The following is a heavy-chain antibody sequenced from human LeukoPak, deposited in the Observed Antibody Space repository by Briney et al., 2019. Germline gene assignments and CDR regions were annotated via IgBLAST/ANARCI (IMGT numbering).Heavy chain of an antibody. CDR1: TITFRSCW. D-gene: IGHD3-10*01. CDR2: IRQDGGEE. V-gene: IGHV3-7*01. Sequence: GGSLRLSCAAATITFRSCWRSWCRQARGKGLEWVANIRQDGGEEYCVDSVKGRFTISRNNAEKSLYLHMNSLRAEDTAVYYCARGYFRGVNSGLDVWGQGTTVTVS. J-gene: IGHJ6*02. CDR3: ARGYFRGVNSGLDV.